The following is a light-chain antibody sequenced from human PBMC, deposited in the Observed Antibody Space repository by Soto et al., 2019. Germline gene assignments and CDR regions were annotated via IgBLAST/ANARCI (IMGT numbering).Light chain of an antibody. CDR2: TAS. J-gene: IGKJ1*01. Sequence: DIQLTQSPSFLSASIGDRVTVTCRASQGINSYLAWYQQKPGKAPKLLIYTASTLQSGVPSRFSGSGSGTEFTLTITSLQPEDFAAYYCQQSYTTPRTFGQGTKVEI. CDR3: QQSYTTPRT. CDR1: QGINSY. V-gene: IGKV1-9*01.